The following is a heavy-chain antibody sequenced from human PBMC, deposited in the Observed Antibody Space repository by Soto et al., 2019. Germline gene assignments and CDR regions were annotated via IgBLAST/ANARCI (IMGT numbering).Heavy chain of an antibody. CDR2: TSLYSDGT. V-gene: IGHV1-18*01. Sequence: ASVKVSCKTSGYTFSNYGITCVRQAPGQPLEWLGRTSLYSDGTNYAQKFQGRVSMTTDTSTTTAYMELRSLRSDDTAVYYCARVVPGAEAWFGPWGQGTLVTVSS. CDR3: ARVVPGAEAWFGP. J-gene: IGHJ5*02. D-gene: IGHD2-2*01. CDR1: GYTFSNYG.